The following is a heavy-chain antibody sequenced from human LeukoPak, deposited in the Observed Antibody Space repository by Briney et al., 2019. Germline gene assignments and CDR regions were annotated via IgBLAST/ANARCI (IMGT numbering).Heavy chain of an antibody. CDR3: ARVRASLDY. V-gene: IGHV3-48*03. D-gene: IGHD3-10*01. Sequence: GGSLRHSCAASGFTFSSYEMNWVRQAPGKGLEWVSYISTSGSTRNYADSVQGRFTISRDNAENSLYLQMNSLRAEDTAVYYCARVRASLDYWGQGTLVTVSS. J-gene: IGHJ4*02. CDR2: ISTSGSTR. CDR1: GFTFSSYE.